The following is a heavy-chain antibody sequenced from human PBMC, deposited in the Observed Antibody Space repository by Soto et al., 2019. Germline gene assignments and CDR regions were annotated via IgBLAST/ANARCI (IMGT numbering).Heavy chain of an antibody. V-gene: IGHV4-34*01. D-gene: IGHD3-10*01. CDR1: GGSFSGYY. CDR3: ARGRKEYRGSRGGWFDP. J-gene: IGHJ5*02. CDR2: INHSGST. Sequence: SETLSLTCAVYGGSFSGYYWSWIRQPPGKGLEWIGEINHSGSTNYNPSLKSRVTISVDTSKNQFSLKLSSVTAADTAVYYCARGRKEYRGSRGGWFDPWGQGTLVTVSS.